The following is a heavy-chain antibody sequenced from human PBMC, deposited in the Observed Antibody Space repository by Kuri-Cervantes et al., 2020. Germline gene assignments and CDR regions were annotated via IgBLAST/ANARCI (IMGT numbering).Heavy chain of an antibody. CDR3: ARAGIVGATGEFDY. CDR1: GGSISSYY. J-gene: IGHJ4*02. D-gene: IGHD1-26*01. CDR2: IYYSGST. V-gene: IGHV4-59*01. Sequence: SETLSLTCTVSGGSISSYYWSWIRQPPGKGLEWIGYIYYSGSTNYNPSLKSRVTISVDTSKNQFSLKLSSVTAADTAVYYCARAGIVGATGEFDYWGQGTLVTV.